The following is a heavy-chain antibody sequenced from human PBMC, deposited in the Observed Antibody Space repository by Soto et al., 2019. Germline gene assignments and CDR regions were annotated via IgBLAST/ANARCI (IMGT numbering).Heavy chain of an antibody. J-gene: IGHJ4*02. D-gene: IGHD6-19*01. CDR2: ISSSSSYI. Sequence: PGGSLRLSCAASGFTFSSYSMNWVRQAPGKGLEWVSSISSSSSYIYYADSVKGRFTIPRDNAKNSLYLQMNSLRAEDTAVYYCARIEAVAGTGVGFDYWGQGTLVTVSS. V-gene: IGHV3-21*01. CDR3: ARIEAVAGTGVGFDY. CDR1: GFTFSSYS.